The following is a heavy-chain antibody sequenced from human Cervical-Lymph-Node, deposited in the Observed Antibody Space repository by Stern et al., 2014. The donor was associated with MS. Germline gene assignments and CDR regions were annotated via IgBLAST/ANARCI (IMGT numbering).Heavy chain of an antibody. Sequence: QLVESGGGVVQPGRSLRLSCAASGFTFSSYDMHWVRQAPGKGLEGVAVTWYDGSNKYYADSVKGRFTISRDNSKNTLYLQMNSLRAEDTALYYCAREAANSSSCDYWGQGTLVLVSS. J-gene: IGHJ4*02. D-gene: IGHD6-13*01. CDR1: GFTFSSYD. V-gene: IGHV3-33*01. CDR2: TWYDGSNK. CDR3: AREAANSSSCDY.